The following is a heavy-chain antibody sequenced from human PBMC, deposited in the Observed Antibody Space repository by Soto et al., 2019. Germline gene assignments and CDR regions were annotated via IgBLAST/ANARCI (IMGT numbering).Heavy chain of an antibody. CDR3: TRAPITMIVVAPDY. Sequence: PGGSLRLSCTASGFTFGDYAMSWFRQAPGKGLEWVGFIRSKAYGGTTEYAASVEGRFTISRDDSKSIAYLQMNSLKTEDTAVYYCTRAPITMIVVAPDYWGQGTLVTVSS. D-gene: IGHD3-22*01. CDR2: IRSKAYGGTT. J-gene: IGHJ4*02. V-gene: IGHV3-49*03. CDR1: GFTFGDYA.